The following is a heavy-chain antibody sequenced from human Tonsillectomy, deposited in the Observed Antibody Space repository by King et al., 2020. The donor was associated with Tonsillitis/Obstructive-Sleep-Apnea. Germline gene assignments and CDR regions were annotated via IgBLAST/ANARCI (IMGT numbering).Heavy chain of an antibody. CDR2: IYYSGST. Sequence: QLQESGPGLVKPSETLSLTCTVSGGSISSYYWSWIRQPPGKGLEWIGYIYYSGSTNYNPSLKSRVTISVDTSKNQFSLKLSSVTAADTAVYYCVRRAPRETGYSYGDDAFDIWGQGTMVTVSS. CDR1: GGSISSYY. CDR3: VRRAPRETGYSYGDDAFDI. J-gene: IGHJ3*02. D-gene: IGHD5-18*01. V-gene: IGHV4-59*08.